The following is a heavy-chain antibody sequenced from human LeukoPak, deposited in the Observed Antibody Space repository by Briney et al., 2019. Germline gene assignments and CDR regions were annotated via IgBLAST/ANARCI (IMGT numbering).Heavy chain of an antibody. CDR1: GGSISSYY. Sequence: SETLSLTCTVSGGSISSYYWSWIRQPPGKGLEWIGYIYYSGSTNYNPSLKSRVTISVDTSKNQFSLKLSSVTAADTAVYYCARRGAAAGPSYWYFDLWGRGTLVTVSS. CDR2: IYYSGST. CDR3: ARRGAAAGPSYWYFDL. D-gene: IGHD6-13*01. V-gene: IGHV4-59*08. J-gene: IGHJ2*01.